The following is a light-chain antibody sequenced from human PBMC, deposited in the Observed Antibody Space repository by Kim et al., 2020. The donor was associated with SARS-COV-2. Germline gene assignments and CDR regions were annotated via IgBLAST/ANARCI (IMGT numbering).Light chain of an antibody. Sequence: DIQMTQSPSTLSASVGDRVTITCRASQRMGTWLAWYQQKPGEAPKLLIYDASSLRRGVPSRFSGSGSATEFSLTISSLQPEDAATYYCQQYDSFMYTFGQGTKLAI. V-gene: IGKV1-5*01. CDR1: QRMGTW. CDR3: QQYDSFMYT. J-gene: IGKJ2*01. CDR2: DAS.